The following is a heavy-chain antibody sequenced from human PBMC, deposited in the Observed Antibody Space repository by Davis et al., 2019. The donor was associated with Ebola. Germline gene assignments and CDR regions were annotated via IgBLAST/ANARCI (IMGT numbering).Heavy chain of an antibody. V-gene: IGHV3-23*01. D-gene: IGHD3-16*01. J-gene: IGHJ4*02. Sequence: GESLKISCAASGFTFSIYAMNWVRQAPGKGLEWVSAISSSGGSTWYADSVKGRFTISRDNSKNTMYLQMNSLRAEDTAVYYCAKDIQGGSSYLDYWGQGTLVTVSS. CDR1: GFTFSIYA. CDR2: ISSSGGST. CDR3: AKDIQGGSSYLDY.